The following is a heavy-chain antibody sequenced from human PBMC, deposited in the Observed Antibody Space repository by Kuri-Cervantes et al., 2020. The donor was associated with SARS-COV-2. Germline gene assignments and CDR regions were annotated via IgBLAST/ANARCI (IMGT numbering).Heavy chain of an antibody. Sequence: GESLKISCAASGFTVSSNYMSWVRQAPGKGLEWVSVIYSCGSTYYADSVKGRFTISRDNSKNTLYLQMNSLRAEDTAVYYCAKEGGSSPATGAFDIWGQGTMVTVSS. CDR1: GFTVSSNY. CDR2: IYSCGST. V-gene: IGHV3-66*03. J-gene: IGHJ3*02. CDR3: AKEGGSSPATGAFDI. D-gene: IGHD6-6*01.